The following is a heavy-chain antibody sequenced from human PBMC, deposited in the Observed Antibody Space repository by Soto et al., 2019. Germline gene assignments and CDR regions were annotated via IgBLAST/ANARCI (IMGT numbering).Heavy chain of an antibody. D-gene: IGHD4-4*01. CDR3: AITTSTVSYWFDP. J-gene: IGHJ5*02. V-gene: IGHV3-7*03. Sequence: GGSLRLSCAASGFSFSSYWMSWVRQAPGKWPEWVANIKEDGGEQHYVDSVKGRFTISRDNTENSLFLQMNNLRAEDSAIYYCAITTSTVSYWFDPWGPGXQVTVPS. CDR1: GFSFSSYW. CDR2: IKEDGGEQ.